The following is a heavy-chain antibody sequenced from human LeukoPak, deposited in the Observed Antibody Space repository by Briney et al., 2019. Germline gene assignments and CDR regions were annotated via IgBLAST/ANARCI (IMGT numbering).Heavy chain of an antibody. Sequence: PAETLSLTCTVSGGSISSYYWSWSRQPAGKGLEWIGRIHTSGSTNYNPSLKSRVTMSVDTSKNQFSLKLSSVTAADTAVYYCARSGDNFDWLLYFDYWGQGTLVTVSS. CDR2: IHTSGST. J-gene: IGHJ4*02. V-gene: IGHV4-4*07. CDR3: ARSGDNFDWLLYFDY. CDR1: GGSISSYY. D-gene: IGHD3-9*01.